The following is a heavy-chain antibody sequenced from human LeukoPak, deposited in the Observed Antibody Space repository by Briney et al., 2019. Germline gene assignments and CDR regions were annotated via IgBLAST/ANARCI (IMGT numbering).Heavy chain of an antibody. V-gene: IGHV3-53*01. CDR1: GFTVSSNY. CDR3: ARGPVSSSGFFGY. CDR2: IYSGGST. D-gene: IGHD6-19*01. Sequence: GGSLRLSCAASGFTVSSNYMSWVRQAPGKGLEWVSVIYSGGSTYYADSVKSRFTISRDNSKNTLYLQMNSLRAEDTAVYYCARGPVSSSGFFGYWGQGTLVTVSS. J-gene: IGHJ4*02.